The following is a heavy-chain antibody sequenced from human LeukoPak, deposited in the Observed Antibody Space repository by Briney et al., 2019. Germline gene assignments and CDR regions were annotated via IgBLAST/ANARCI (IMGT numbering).Heavy chain of an antibody. CDR3: AVYGGDWDFDS. CDR2: TTYRGRP. J-gene: IGHJ5*01. Sequence: IPSQTLSLTCTVFGDSISSDDFYWSWIRHPAGKWLEWIVDTTYRGRPNYNPSLESRVSISVNAPQRQFSLKLRSVTSADTAVYYCAVYGGDWDFDSWGQGTPITVSS. CDR1: GDSISSDDFY. V-gene: IGHV4-61*09. D-gene: IGHD2-21*02.